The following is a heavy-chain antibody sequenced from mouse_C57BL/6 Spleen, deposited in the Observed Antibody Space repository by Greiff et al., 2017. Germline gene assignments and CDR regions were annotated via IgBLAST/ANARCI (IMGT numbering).Heavy chain of an antibody. CDR1: GYTFTSYW. D-gene: IGHD2-3*01. J-gene: IGHJ4*01. CDR3: ARPHDGYYAMDY. V-gene: IGHV1-7*01. Sequence: VQLQQSGAELAKPGASVKLSCKASGYTFTSYWMHWVKQRPGQGLEWIGYINPSSGYTKYNQKFKDKATLTADKASSTAYMQLTSLTYEDSAVYYCARPHDGYYAMDYWGQGTSVTVSS. CDR2: INPSSGYT.